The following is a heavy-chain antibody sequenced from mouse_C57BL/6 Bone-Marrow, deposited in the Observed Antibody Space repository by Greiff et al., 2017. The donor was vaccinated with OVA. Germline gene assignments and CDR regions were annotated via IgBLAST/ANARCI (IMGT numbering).Heavy chain of an antibody. CDR1: GYTFTDYN. Sequence: EVQLQQSGPELVKPGASVKMSCKASGYTFTDYNMHWVKQSHGKSLEWIGYINPNNGGTSYNQKFKGKATLTVNKSSSTAYMELRSLTSEDSAVYYCARNPYSNTRAWFAYWGQGTLVTVSA. V-gene: IGHV1-22*01. D-gene: IGHD2-5*01. CDR3: ARNPYSNTRAWFAY. J-gene: IGHJ3*01. CDR2: INPNNGGT.